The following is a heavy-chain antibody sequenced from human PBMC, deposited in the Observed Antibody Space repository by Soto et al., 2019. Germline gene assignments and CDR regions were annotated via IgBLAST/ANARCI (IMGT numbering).Heavy chain of an antibody. V-gene: IGHV4-59*07. D-gene: IGHD2-21*01. J-gene: IGHJ4*02. Sequence: SDTLSLTCTVAGVSISSYYWCWIRQPPGKGLEWIGYIYYSGSTNYNPSLKSRVTISVDTSKNQFSLKLSSVTAADTAVYYCARRWGGTFDYWGQGTLVTVS. CDR2: IYYSGST. CDR3: ARRWGGTFDY. CDR1: GVSISSYY.